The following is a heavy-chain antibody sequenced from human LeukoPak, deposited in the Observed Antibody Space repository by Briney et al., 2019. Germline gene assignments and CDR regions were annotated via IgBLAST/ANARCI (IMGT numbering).Heavy chain of an antibody. J-gene: IGHJ4*02. Sequence: WETLTLTCTVSNVSMSGYYWSWIRQPPEKGLEWIGYIFSSGATNFNPSLKSRVTISVDTSKNQFSLRLSSVTAAGTAVYYCARRAKSAYGFDYWGQGTVVTVSS. CDR3: ARRAKSAYGFDY. V-gene: IGHV4-59*12. CDR1: NVSMSGYY. CDR2: IFSSGAT. D-gene: IGHD3-16*01.